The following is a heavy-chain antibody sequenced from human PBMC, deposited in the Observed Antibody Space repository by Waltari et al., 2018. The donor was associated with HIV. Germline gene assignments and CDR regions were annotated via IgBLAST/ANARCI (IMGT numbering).Heavy chain of an antibody. CDR1: GYSFPSSW. V-gene: IGHV5-51*01. J-gene: IGHJ6*02. D-gene: IGHD2-15*01. CDR2: IYPGDSDT. Sequence: EVQLVQSGAEVKTPGETLKISWKGSGYSFPSSWVGWFRHVPGKGLEWMVIIYPGDSDTRYSPSFQGQGTISADKSISTAYLQWSSLKASDTAMYYCARGCSGGSCYSLYGMDVWGQGTTVTVSS. CDR3: ARGCSGGSCYSLYGMDV.